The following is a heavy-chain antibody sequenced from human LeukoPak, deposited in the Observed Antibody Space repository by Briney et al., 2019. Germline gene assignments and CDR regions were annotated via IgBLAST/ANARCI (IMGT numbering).Heavy chain of an antibody. CDR3: ARVTLKGDYGGEYNWFDP. Sequence: ASVKVSCKASGYTFTGYYMHWVRQAPGQGLEWMGWINPNSGGTNYAQKFQGRVTMTRDTSISTAFMELSRLRSDDTAVYYCARVTLKGDYGGEYNWFDPWGQGTLVTVSS. J-gene: IGHJ5*02. CDR2: INPNSGGT. D-gene: IGHD4-17*01. CDR1: GYTFTGYY. V-gene: IGHV1-2*02.